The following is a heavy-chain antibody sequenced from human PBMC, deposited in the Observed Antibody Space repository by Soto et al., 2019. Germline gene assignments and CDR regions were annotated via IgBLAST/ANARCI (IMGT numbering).Heavy chain of an antibody. CDR3: ASQSSNYYYYGMDV. Sequence: SETLSLTCAVSGGSISSGGYSWSWIRQPPGKGLEWIGYIYHSGSTYYNPSLKSRVTTSVDRSKNQFSLKLSSVTAADTAVYYCASQSSNYYYYGMDVWGQGTTVTVPS. CDR1: GGSISSGGYS. V-gene: IGHV4-30-2*01. CDR2: IYHSGST. J-gene: IGHJ6*02. D-gene: IGHD4-4*01.